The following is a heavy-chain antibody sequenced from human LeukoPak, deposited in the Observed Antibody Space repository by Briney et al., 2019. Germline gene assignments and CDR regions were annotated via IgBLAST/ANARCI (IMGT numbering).Heavy chain of an antibody. J-gene: IGHJ3*02. CDR3: ARLVDTAMVSFAFDI. CDR1: GGSISSYY. Sequence: SETLSLTCTVSGGSISSYYWSWIRQPPGKGLEWIGYTYYSGSTNYNPSLKSRVTISVDTSKNQFSLKLSSVTAADTAVYYCARLVDTAMVSFAFDIWGQGTMVTVSS. V-gene: IGHV4-59*08. CDR2: TYYSGST. D-gene: IGHD5-18*01.